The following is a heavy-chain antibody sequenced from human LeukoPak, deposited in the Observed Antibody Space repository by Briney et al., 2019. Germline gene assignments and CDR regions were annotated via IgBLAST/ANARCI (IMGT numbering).Heavy chain of an antibody. V-gene: IGHV1-24*01. D-gene: IGHD3-16*02. CDR1: GYTLTELS. CDR2: FDPEDGET. CDR3: ATPGGVIVLDAFDI. J-gene: IGHJ3*02. Sequence: ASVKVSCKVSGYTLTELSMHWVRQAPGKGLEWMGGFDPEDGETIYAQKFQGRVTMTEDTSTDTAYMELSSLRSEDTAVYYCATPGGVIVLDAFDIWGQGTMVTVSS.